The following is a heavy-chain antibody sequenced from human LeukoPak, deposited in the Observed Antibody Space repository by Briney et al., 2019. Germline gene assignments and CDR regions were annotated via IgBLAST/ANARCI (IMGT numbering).Heavy chain of an antibody. CDR3: AIPRAGKPYFDY. J-gene: IGHJ4*02. D-gene: IGHD1-14*01. CDR2: ISAYNGNT. V-gene: IGHV1-18*01. Sequence: GASVKVSCRASGYTFTSYGISWVRQAPGQGLEWMGWISAYNGNTNYAQKLQGRVTMTTDTSTSTAYMELRSLRSDDTAVYYCAIPRAGKPYFDYWGQGTLVTVSS. CDR1: GYTFTSYG.